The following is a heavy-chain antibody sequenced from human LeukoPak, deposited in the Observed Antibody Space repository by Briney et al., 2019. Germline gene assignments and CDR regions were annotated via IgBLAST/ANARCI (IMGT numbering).Heavy chain of an antibody. CDR1: GYTFTNYY. Sequence: ASVKVSCKASGYTFTNYYMNWVRQAPGQGLEWMGIINPSGGSTSYAQKFQGRVTVTRDTSTSTVYMELSSLRSEDTAVYYCARAYSSGSGVETFDVWGQGTMVTVSS. CDR3: ARAYSSGSGVETFDV. CDR2: INPSGGST. D-gene: IGHD6-19*01. J-gene: IGHJ3*01. V-gene: IGHV1-46*01.